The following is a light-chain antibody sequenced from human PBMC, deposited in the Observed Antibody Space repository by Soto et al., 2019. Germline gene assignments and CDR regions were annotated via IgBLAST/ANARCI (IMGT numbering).Light chain of an antibody. CDR1: QSVRTY. Sequence: EIVMTQSPATLSVSPGERATLSCRASQSVRTYLAWYQHKPDQAPRLLIYGASTSATDVPARFSGSGSGTECALTISSVQSDDFAVYYCQQYNDWPPWTFGQGTKVEI. J-gene: IGKJ1*01. CDR3: QQYNDWPPWT. CDR2: GAS. V-gene: IGKV3-15*01.